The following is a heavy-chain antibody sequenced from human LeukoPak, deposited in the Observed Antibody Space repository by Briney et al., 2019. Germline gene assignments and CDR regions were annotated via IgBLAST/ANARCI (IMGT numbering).Heavy chain of an antibody. CDR3: ANDIAAAGKY. Sequence: PGGSLRLSCAASGFTFSSYAMSWVRQAPGKGLEWVSAISGSGGSTYYADSVKGRFTISRDNSKNTLYLQMNSLGAEDTAVYYCANDIAAAGKYWGQGTLVTVSS. CDR1: GFTFSSYA. J-gene: IGHJ4*02. D-gene: IGHD6-13*01. V-gene: IGHV3-23*01. CDR2: ISGSGGST.